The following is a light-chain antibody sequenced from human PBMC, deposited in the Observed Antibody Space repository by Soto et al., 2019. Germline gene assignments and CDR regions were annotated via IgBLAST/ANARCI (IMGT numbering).Light chain of an antibody. CDR2: GAS. J-gene: IGKJ4*01. CDR3: QQYNDWPQLT. CDR1: QSVSSN. V-gene: IGKV3-15*01. Sequence: EIVMTQSPATLSVSPGERATLSCRASQSVSSNLAWYQQQPGQAPRLLIHGASTRATGIPARFSGSGTGTEFTLTISGLQSEDFAVYYCQQYNDWPQLTFGGGTRVEIK.